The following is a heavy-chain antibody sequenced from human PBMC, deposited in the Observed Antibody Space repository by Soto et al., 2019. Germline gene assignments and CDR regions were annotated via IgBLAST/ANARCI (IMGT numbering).Heavy chain of an antibody. CDR2: IYSGGST. V-gene: IGHV3-53*02. Sequence: EVQLVETGGGLIQPGGSLRLSCAASGFTVSSNYMSWVRQAPGKGLEWVSGIYSGGSTYYADSVKGRFTISRDNSKNTLYLQMNSLRAEDTAVYYCARVWVDYGSGSPTYYFDYWGQGTLVTVSS. J-gene: IGHJ4*02. CDR3: ARVWVDYGSGSPTYYFDY. D-gene: IGHD3-10*01. CDR1: GFTVSSNY.